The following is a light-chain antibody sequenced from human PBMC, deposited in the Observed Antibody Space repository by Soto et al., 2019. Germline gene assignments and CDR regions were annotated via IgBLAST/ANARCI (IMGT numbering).Light chain of an antibody. CDR3: QQYYNWPRT. CDR2: SAS. Sequence: EIVMTQSPATLSLSPGERATLSCLASESVSSNLAWYQQKPGQAPSLLIFSASTRATGVPARFSGSGSGTEFTLTISSLQSEDFAVYYCQQYYNWPRTFGQGTRVDIK. J-gene: IGKJ1*01. V-gene: IGKV3-15*01. CDR1: ESVSSN.